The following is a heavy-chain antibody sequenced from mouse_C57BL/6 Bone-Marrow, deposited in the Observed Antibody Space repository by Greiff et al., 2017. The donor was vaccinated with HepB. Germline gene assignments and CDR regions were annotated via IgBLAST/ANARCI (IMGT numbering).Heavy chain of an antibody. CDR2: IYPGDGDT. Sequence: VQLQQSGAELVKPGASVKISCKASGYAFSSYWMNWVKQRPGKGLEWIGQIYPGDGDTNYNGKFKGKATLTAAKSSSTAYMQLSSLTSEDSAVYFCARGRGDSSGYGYFDYWGQGTTLTVSS. CDR1: GYAFSSYW. V-gene: IGHV1-80*01. D-gene: IGHD3-2*02. CDR3: ARGRGDSSGYGYFDY. J-gene: IGHJ2*01.